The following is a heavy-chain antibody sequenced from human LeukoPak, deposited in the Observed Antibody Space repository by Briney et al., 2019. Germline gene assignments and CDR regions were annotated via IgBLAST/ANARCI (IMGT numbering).Heavy chain of an antibody. V-gene: IGHV4-39*01. J-gene: IGHJ6*04. D-gene: IGHD3-10*01. CDR2: IYYSGST. CDR3: VRPNKLLWFGEGDV. CDR1: GDSISSSTYY. Sequence: SETLSLTCTVSGDSISSSTYYWGWIRQPPGKGLEWIGTIYYSGSTYYNPSLKSRVTISVDTSKNQFSLKLSSVTAADTAVYYCVRPNKLLWFGEGDVWGKGTTVTISS.